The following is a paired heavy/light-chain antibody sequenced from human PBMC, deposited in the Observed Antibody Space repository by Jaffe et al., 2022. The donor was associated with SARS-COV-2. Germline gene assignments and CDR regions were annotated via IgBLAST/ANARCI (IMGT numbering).Light chain of an antibody. Sequence: EIVLTQSPATLSLSPGERATLSCRASQSVCSSLAWYQQKPGQSPSLLIYDTSNRATGIPARFSGSGSGTDFTLTISSLEPGDFAVYYCQQRCKWPLTFGGGTKVEI. CDR1: QSVCSS. CDR3: QQRCKWPLT. J-gene: IGKJ4*01. V-gene: IGKV3-11*01. CDR2: DTS.
Heavy chain of an antibody. CDR1: QFTFNLYA. V-gene: IGHV3-23*01. Sequence: EVQLLESGGGLVQPGGSLRLSCTGSQFTFNLYAMNWVRQAPGKGLEWVSSIGGGGRTAYYADSVKGRFTISRDNSKSILFLQMNSLRVEDTAIYYCAKDQRGYDRPFDYWGQGTLVTVSS. CDR2: IGGGGRTA. CDR3: AKDQRGYDRPFDY. J-gene: IGHJ4*02. D-gene: IGHD3-22*01.